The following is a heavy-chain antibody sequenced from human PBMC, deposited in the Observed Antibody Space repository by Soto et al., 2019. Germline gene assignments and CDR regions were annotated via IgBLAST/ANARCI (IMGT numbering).Heavy chain of an antibody. D-gene: IGHD6-19*01. CDR3: ARIRVPMIDSSGWSGLDAFDI. J-gene: IGHJ3*02. V-gene: IGHV3-30-3*01. Sequence: GESLKISCAASGFTFSSYAMHWVRQAPGKGLEWVAVISYDGSNKYYADSVKGRFTISRDNSKNTLYLQMNSLRAEDTAVYYCARIRVPMIDSSGWSGLDAFDIWGQGTMVTVSS. CDR2: ISYDGSNK. CDR1: GFTFSSYA.